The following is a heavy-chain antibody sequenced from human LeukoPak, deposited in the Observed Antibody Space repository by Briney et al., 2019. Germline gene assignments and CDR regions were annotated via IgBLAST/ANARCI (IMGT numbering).Heavy chain of an antibody. CDR3: AKAQGVDYNGFGADGMDV. V-gene: IGHV3-9*01. Sequence: GGSLRLSCAASGFTFDDYAMHGVRQAPGKGLEWVSGISWNSGSIVYADFVKGRFTISRDNAKNSLYLQMNSLRAEDTALYYCAKAQGVDYNGFGADGMDVWGQGTTVTVSS. D-gene: IGHD4-11*01. J-gene: IGHJ6*02. CDR2: ISWNSGSI. CDR1: GFTFDDYA.